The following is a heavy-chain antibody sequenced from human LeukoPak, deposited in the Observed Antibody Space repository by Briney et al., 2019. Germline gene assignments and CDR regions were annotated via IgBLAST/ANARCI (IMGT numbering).Heavy chain of an antibody. Sequence: ASVKVSCKASGYTFTGYYMHWVRQAPGQGLEWMGRINPNSGGTNYAQKFQGGVTMTRDTSISTAYMELSRLRSDDTAVYYCARDDDAGWFGELLKYNWFDPWGQGTLVTVSS. V-gene: IGHV1-2*06. CDR3: ARDDDAGWFGELLKYNWFDP. J-gene: IGHJ5*02. CDR2: INPNSGGT. D-gene: IGHD3-10*01. CDR1: GYTFTGYY.